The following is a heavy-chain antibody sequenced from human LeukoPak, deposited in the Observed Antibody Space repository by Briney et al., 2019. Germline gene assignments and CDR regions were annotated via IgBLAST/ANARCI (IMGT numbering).Heavy chain of an antibody. V-gene: IGHV1-69*13. D-gene: IGHD1-26*01. CDR2: IIPIFGTA. CDR1: GGTFSSYA. J-gene: IGHJ4*02. Sequence: SVKVSCKASGGTFSSYAISWVRRAPGQGLEWMGGIIPIFGTANYAQKFQGRVTITADESTSTAYMELSSLRSEDTAVYYCARDGGGGATYVSYWGQGTLVTVSS. CDR3: ARDGGGGATYVSY.